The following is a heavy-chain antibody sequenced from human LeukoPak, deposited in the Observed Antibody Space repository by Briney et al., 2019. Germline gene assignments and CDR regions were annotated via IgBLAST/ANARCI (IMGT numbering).Heavy chain of an antibody. Sequence: PGGSLRLSCAASGFTFSNYAMSWVRQAPGKGLEWVSAISGGGGSTNYADSVKGRSTISRDNSKNTLYLQMNSLRAEDTAVYYCAKDLSGTYLNWFDPWGQGTLVTVSS. CDR2: ISGGGGST. CDR3: AKDLSGTYLNWFDP. D-gene: IGHD1-26*01. J-gene: IGHJ5*02. V-gene: IGHV3-23*01. CDR1: GFTFSNYA.